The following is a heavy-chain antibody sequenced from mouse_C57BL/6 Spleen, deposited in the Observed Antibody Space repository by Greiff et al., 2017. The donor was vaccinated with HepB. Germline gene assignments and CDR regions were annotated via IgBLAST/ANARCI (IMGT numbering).Heavy chain of an antibody. CDR1: GFTFSDYG. D-gene: IGHD1-1*01. CDR3: ARRITTRVYAMDY. V-gene: IGHV5-17*01. CDR2: ISSGSSTI. J-gene: IGHJ4*01. Sequence: EVKLVESGGGLVKPGGSLKLSCAASGFTFSDYGMHWVRQAPEKGLEWVAYISSGSSTIYYADTVKGRFTISRDNAKNTRGLQMTSRRSEDTAREYCARRITTRVYAMDYWGQGTSVTVSS.